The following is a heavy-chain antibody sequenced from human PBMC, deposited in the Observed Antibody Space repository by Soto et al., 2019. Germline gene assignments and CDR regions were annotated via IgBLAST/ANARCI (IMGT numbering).Heavy chain of an antibody. D-gene: IGHD7-27*01. Sequence: SETLSLTCAVSGGSISSGGYSWSWVRQPPGKGLEWIGYIYHSGSTYYNPSLKSRVTISVDTSKNQFSLKLSSVTAADTAVYYCARGQSSWGLNWFDPWGQGTLVTVSS. J-gene: IGHJ5*02. CDR2: IYHSGST. V-gene: IGHV4-30-2*01. CDR3: ARGQSSWGLNWFDP. CDR1: GGSISSGGYS.